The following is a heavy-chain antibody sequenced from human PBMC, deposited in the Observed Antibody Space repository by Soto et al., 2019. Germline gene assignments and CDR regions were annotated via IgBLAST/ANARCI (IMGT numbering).Heavy chain of an antibody. CDR1: GGSISSYY. V-gene: IGHV4-59*01. Sequence: PSETLSLTCTVSGGSISSYYWSLIRQPPGKGLEWIGYIYYSGSTNYNPSLKSRATISVDTSKNQFSLKLSSVTAADTAVYYCARGRITMVRGVSIAWFDPWGQGTLVTVSS. CDR3: ARGRITMVRGVSIAWFDP. CDR2: IYYSGST. J-gene: IGHJ5*02. D-gene: IGHD3-10*01.